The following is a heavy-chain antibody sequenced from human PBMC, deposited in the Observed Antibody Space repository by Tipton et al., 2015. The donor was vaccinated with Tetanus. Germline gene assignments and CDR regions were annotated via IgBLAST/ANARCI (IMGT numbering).Heavy chain of an antibody. J-gene: IGHJ4*02. CDR2: IKQDGNER. V-gene: IGHV3-7*01. Sequence: SLRLSCEASGFAFSSYWMSWARQSPGKGLEWVANIKQDGNERYYVDAVEGRFIIARDNTKNVLYLQLNNVRVEDTGVYICGRDADGPAALYFGPDLWGQGTQVTVSS. CDR3: GRDADGPAALYFGPDL. CDR1: GFAFSSYW. D-gene: IGHD2/OR15-2a*01.